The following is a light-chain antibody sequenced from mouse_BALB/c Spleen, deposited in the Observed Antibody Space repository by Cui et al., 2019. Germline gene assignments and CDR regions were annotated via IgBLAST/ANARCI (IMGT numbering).Light chain of an antibody. Sequence: DIQMNQSPSSLYASLGDTITITCHASQNINVWLSWYQQKPGNIPKLLINKASNLHTGVPSRFSGSGSGTGFTLTISSLQPEDIATYYCQQGQSYPRTFGGGTKLEI. CDR2: KAS. V-gene: IGKV10-94*01. CDR1: QNINVW. J-gene: IGKJ1*01. CDR3: QQGQSYPRT.